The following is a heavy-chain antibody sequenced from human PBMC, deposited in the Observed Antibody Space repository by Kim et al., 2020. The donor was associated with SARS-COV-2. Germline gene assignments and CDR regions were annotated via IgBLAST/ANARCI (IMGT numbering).Heavy chain of an antibody. V-gene: IGHV3-53*01. Sequence: IYSAGSTYYADSVKGQFTISRDNSKNTLYLQMNSLRAEDTAVYYCASLLIWGQVTLVTVSS. CDR2: IYSAGST. CDR3: ASLLI. D-gene: IGHD3-9*01. J-gene: IGHJ4*02.